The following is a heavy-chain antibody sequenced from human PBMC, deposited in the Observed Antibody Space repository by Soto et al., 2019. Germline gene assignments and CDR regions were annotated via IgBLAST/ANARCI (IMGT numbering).Heavy chain of an antibody. CDR3: ARDSPIT. V-gene: IGHV3-74*01. J-gene: IGHJ4*02. D-gene: IGHD3-10*01. CDR1: RFTFNSFW. Sequence: GGSLRLSSAASRFTFNSFWIHWGRQAPGKGLVWVSRIHSDGTYTTYADSVNGRFTISRDNAKNTLYLQMNSLSAEDTAVYYCARDSPITWGQGTLVTVSS. CDR2: IHSDGTYT.